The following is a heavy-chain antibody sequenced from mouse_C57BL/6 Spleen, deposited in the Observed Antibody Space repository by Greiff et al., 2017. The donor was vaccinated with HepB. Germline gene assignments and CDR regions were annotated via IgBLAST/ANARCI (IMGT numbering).Heavy chain of an antibody. D-gene: IGHD2-4*01. J-gene: IGHJ3*01. CDR2: INPNNGGT. V-gene: IGHV1-26*01. Sequence: VQLQQSGPELVKPGASVKISCKASGYTFTDYYMNWVKQSHGKSLEWIGDINPNNGGTSYNQKFKGKATLTVDKSSSTAYMELRSLTSEDSAVYYCATFYYDYDGGFAYWGQGTLVTVSA. CDR3: ATFYYDYDGGFAY. CDR1: GYTFTDYY.